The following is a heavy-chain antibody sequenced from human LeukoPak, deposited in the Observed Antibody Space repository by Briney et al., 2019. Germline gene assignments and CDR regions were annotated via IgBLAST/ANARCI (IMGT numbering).Heavy chain of an antibody. J-gene: IGHJ5*02. D-gene: IGHD3-22*01. V-gene: IGHV4-34*01. CDR2: INHSGST. CDR1: GGSFSGYY. Sequence: SSETLSLTCAVYGGSFSGYYWSWIRQPPGKGLEWIGEINHSGSTNYNPSLKSRVTISVDTSKNQFSLKLSSVTAADTAVYYCARRWAITMIVGKRFDPWGQGTLVTVSS. CDR3: ARRWAITMIVGKRFDP.